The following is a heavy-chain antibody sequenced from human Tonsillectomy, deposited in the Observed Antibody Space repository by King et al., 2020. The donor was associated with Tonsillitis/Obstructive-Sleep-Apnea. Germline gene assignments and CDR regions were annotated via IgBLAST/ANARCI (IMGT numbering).Heavy chain of an antibody. V-gene: IGHV1-18*01. Sequence: VQLVESGVEVKKPGASVKVSCKASGYTFTSYGICWVRQAPGQGLEWMGWISTYNRNTNYAQKFQGRVTMTTDTSTSTAYMVLRSLGFDDTAVSYCARGDRVAAAGPDYWGQGTLVTVSS. D-gene: IGHD6-13*01. J-gene: IGHJ4*02. CDR1: GYTFTSYG. CDR2: ISTYNRNT. CDR3: ARGDRVAAAGPDY.